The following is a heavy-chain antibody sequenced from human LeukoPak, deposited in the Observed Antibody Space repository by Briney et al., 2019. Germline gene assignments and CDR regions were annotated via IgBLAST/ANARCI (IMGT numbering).Heavy chain of an antibody. V-gene: IGHV4-4*07. CDR1: GGSLSRYH. D-gene: IGHD3-10*01. CDR2: IYSSGSP. J-gene: IGHJ4*02. Sequence: SEPLSLTCTVSGGSLSRYHWSWIRQPAGKGLEWIGRIYSSGSPNHNPSLKRRVTLSVDTPQNQFAPTLGSVTAPGTAVLYCAREGGVLLWFGELPRGGYYFDYWGQGTLVTVSS. CDR3: AREGGVLLWFGELPRGGYYFDY.